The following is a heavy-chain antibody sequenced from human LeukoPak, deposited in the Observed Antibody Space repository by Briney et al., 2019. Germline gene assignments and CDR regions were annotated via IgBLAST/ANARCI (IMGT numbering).Heavy chain of an antibody. D-gene: IGHD6-13*01. J-gene: IGHJ3*02. CDR3: AKDNLRYSTTPGAFDI. CDR2: IRYDGSNK. CDR1: GFTFSSYG. Sequence: GGSLRLSCAASGFTFSSYGMHWGRQAPGKGLEWVAFIRYDGSNKYYADSVKGRFTISRDNSKNTLYLQMNSLRAEDTAVYYCAKDNLRYSTTPGAFDIWGQGTMVTVSS. V-gene: IGHV3-30*02.